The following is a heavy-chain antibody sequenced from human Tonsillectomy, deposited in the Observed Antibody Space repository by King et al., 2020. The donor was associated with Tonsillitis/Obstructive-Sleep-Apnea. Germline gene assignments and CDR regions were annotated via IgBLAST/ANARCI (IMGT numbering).Heavy chain of an antibody. CDR1: GGSISSYY. Sequence: VQLQESGPGPVKPSETLSLTCTVSGGSISSYYWSWIRQPPGKGLEWIGYIYYSGSTNYNPSLKSRVTISVDTSKTQFSLKLSSVTAADTAVYYCARRSYYDSSGYYFDYWGQGTLVTVSS. V-gene: IGHV4-59*08. J-gene: IGHJ4*02. CDR2: IYYSGST. D-gene: IGHD3-22*01. CDR3: ARRSYYDSSGYYFDY.